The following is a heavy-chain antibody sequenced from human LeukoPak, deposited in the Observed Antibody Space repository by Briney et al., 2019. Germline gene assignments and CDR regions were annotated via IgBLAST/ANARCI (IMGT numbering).Heavy chain of an antibody. J-gene: IGHJ6*03. CDR1: GYTFTSYG. V-gene: IGHV1-18*01. Sequence: ASVKVSCKASGYTFTSYGISWVRQAPGQGLEWMGWISTYNGNTNYAQKLQGRVTMTTDTSTSTAYMELRSLRSDDTAVYYCARVGDGYNNNYYYYYMDVWGKGTTVTVSS. CDR2: ISTYNGNT. CDR3: ARVGDGYNNNYYYYYMDV. D-gene: IGHD5-24*01.